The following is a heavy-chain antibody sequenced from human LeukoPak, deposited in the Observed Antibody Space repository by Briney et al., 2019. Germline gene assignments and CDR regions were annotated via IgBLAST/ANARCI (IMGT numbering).Heavy chain of an antibody. CDR2: ISSTSSYI. V-gene: IGHV3-21*01. CDR1: GFTFSSYS. CDR3: ARDWAGSSYDY. Sequence: GGSLRLSCAAPGFTFSSYSIHWVRQTPGKGLEWASSISSTSSYIYYADSVKGRFTISRDNAKNTVYLQMKSLRAEDTAVYYCARDWAGSSYDYWGQGTLVTVSS. D-gene: IGHD3-10*01. J-gene: IGHJ4*02.